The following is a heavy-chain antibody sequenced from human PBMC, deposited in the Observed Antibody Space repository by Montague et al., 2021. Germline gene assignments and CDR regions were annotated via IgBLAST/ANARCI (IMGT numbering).Heavy chain of an antibody. CDR2: MYYSGST. J-gene: IGHJ4*02. CDR3: ARGRLATGDFDY. D-gene: IGHD6-13*01. CDR1: GDSLSSVGYS. Sequence: TLSLTCIVSGDSLSSVGYSWTWIRQHPGKGLEWIGYMYYSGSTYYNPSLKSRVTISGDTSKNHFSLRLTSVTAADTAAYYCARGRLATGDFDYWGQGTLVTVSS. V-gene: IGHV4-31*03.